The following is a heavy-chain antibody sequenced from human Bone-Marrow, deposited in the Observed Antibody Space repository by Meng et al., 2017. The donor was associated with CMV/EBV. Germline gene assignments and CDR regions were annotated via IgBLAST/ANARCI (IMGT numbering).Heavy chain of an antibody. CDR2: IYSDGSGGKK. D-gene: IGHD3-10*01. Sequence: GGSLRLSCAVSGFTVSMNHMSWVRQAPGKGLEWVSIIYSDGSGGKKYYADSMKGRFTISRDNSHNTLYLQVNSLRADDTAVYYCARTKVTDQEDYFDYWGQGTQVTVSS. CDR1: GFTVSMNH. CDR3: ARTKVTDQEDYFDY. J-gene: IGHJ4*02. V-gene: IGHV3-53*01.